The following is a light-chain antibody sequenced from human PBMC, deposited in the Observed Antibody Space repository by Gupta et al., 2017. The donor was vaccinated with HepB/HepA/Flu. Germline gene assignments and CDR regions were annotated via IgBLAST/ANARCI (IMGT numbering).Light chain of an antibody. CDR1: QSISSC. Sequence: IQMTQSPSALAASVGDRVTITCRASQSISSCLAWYQQKPGKAPKLLIYKASSVESGVPSRFSGSGSGTEFTLTISSLQPDDFATYYCQHDNSYSGTFGQGTKVEIK. CDR3: QHDNSYSGT. V-gene: IGKV1-5*03. CDR2: KAS. J-gene: IGKJ1*01.